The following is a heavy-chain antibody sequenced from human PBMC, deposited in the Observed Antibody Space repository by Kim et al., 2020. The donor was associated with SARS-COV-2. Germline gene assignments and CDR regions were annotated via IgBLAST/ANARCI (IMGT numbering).Heavy chain of an antibody. D-gene: IGHD5-18*01. Sequence: GGSLRLSCVASGFNVNTKYMNWVRQAPGKGLEWVSVIYCGGSTYYADSVKGRFTISRDSSTNTLFLQMNRLRADDTAVYYCVRDNIYGQFVYWGQGTLVTVSS. J-gene: IGHJ4*02. CDR3: VRDNIYGQFVY. CDR1: GFNVNTKY. CDR2: IYCGGST. V-gene: IGHV3-53*01.